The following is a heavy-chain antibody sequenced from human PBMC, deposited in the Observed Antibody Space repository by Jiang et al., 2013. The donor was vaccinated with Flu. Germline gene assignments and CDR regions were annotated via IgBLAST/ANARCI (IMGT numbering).Heavy chain of an antibody. Sequence: AEVKKPGSSVKVSCKASGGTFSSYAISWVRQAPGQGLEWMGRIIPILGIANYAQKFQGRVTITADKSTSTAYMELSSLRSEDTAVYYCARDSGYSGYDSGYYFDYWGQGTLVTVSS. V-gene: IGHV1-69*04. CDR1: GGTFSSYA. CDR2: IIPILGIA. CDR3: ARDSGYSGYDSGYYFDY. J-gene: IGHJ4*02. D-gene: IGHD5-12*01.